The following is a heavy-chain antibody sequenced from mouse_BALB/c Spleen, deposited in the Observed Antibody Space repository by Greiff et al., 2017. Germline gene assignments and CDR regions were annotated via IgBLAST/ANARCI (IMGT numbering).Heavy chain of an antibody. CDR2: ISSGGST. J-gene: IGHJ4*01. CDR1: GFTFSSYA. CDR3: GRRWGDYYAMDY. D-gene: IGHD1-1*02. Sequence: EVQLVESGGGLVKPGGSLKLSCAASGFTFSSYAMSWVRQTPEKRLEWVASISSGGSTYYPDSVKGGLSITNNNARNILYLQMSSLRSEDATMYYGGRRWGDYYAMDYWGQGTSVTVSS. V-gene: IGHV5-6-5*01.